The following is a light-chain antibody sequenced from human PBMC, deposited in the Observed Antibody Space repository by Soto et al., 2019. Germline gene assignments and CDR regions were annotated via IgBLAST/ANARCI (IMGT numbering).Light chain of an antibody. J-gene: IGLJ1*01. V-gene: IGLV2-8*01. CDR1: SSDVGGYNY. CDR2: EVS. CDR3: FSFTTTSTHV. Sequence: QSVLTQPPSASGSPGQSVTISCTGTSSDVGGYNYVSWYQQHPGKAPKLMIYEVSKRPSGVPDRFSGSKSGNTASLTVSGLQAEDEAEYFCFSFTTTSTHVFGTGTKLTVL.